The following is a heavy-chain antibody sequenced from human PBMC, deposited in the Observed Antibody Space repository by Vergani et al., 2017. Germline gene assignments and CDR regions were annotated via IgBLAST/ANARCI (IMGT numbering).Heavy chain of an antibody. V-gene: IGHV1-69*01. Sequence: QVQLVQSGAEVKKPGSSVKVSCKASGGTFSSYAISWVRQAPGQGLEWMGGIIPIFGTANYAQKFQGRVTITADESTSTAYMELSSLRAEDTAVYYCARGGGIAAAGGINWFDPWGQGTLVTVSS. CDR3: ARGGGIAAAGGINWFDP. CDR2: IIPIFGTA. J-gene: IGHJ5*02. D-gene: IGHD6-13*01. CDR1: GGTFSSYA.